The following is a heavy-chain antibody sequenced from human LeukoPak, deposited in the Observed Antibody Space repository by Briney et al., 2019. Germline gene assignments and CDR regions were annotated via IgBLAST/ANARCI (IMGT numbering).Heavy chain of an antibody. CDR3: ARESGYSNYYFDY. Sequence: SEILSLTCTVSGGSISSGSYYWSWIRQPAGKGLEWIGRIYTSGSTNYNPSLKSRVTISVDTSKNQFSLKLSSVTAADTAVYYCARESGYSNYYFDYWGQGTLVTVSS. V-gene: IGHV4-61*02. D-gene: IGHD4-11*01. CDR2: IYTSGST. CDR1: GGSISSGSYY. J-gene: IGHJ4*02.